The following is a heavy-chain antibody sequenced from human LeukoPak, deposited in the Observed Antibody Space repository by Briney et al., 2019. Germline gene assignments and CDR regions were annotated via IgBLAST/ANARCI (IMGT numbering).Heavy chain of an antibody. V-gene: IGHV3-33*01. Sequence: GGSLRLSCAASVFTFSSYVMHWVRQAPGKGLEWVAVIWYDGSNKYYADSVKGRFTISRDNSKNTLYLQMNSLRAEDTAVYYCAREGDSDYYDSSGSPDYWGQGTLVTVSS. CDR3: AREGDSDYYDSSGSPDY. CDR1: VFTFSSYV. J-gene: IGHJ4*02. D-gene: IGHD3-22*01. CDR2: IWYDGSNK.